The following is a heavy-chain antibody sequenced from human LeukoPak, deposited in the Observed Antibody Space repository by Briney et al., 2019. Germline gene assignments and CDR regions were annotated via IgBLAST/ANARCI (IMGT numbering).Heavy chain of an antibody. J-gene: IGHJ4*02. Sequence: GGSLRLSCAASGFTFSSYSMNWVRQAPRKGLEWVSYISSSSSTIYYADSVKGRFTISRDNAKNSLYLQMNSLRAEDTAVYYCAKGKGDSSSWQFDYWGQGTLVTVSS. CDR1: GFTFSSYS. V-gene: IGHV3-48*04. D-gene: IGHD6-13*01. CDR3: AKGKGDSSSWQFDY. CDR2: ISSSSSTI.